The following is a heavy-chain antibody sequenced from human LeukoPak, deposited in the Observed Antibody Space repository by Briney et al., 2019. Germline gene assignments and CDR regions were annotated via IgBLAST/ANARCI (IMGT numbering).Heavy chain of an antibody. Sequence: GGSLRLSCVTPGFTFSGNWMHWVRQGPEKGLELVSRIDNDGHGIIYADSVKGRFTTSRDNVKNTLYLQMNSLRVEDTAVYYCAAGGGWDPSFGVVTHIDAWGKGTTVVVS. J-gene: IGHJ6*03. CDR3: AAGGGWDPSFGVVTHIDA. CDR1: GFTFSGNW. D-gene: IGHD3-3*01. CDR2: IDNDGHGI. V-gene: IGHV3-74*01.